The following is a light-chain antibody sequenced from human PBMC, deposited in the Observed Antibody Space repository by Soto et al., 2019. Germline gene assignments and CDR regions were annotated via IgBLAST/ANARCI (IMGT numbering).Light chain of an antibody. Sequence: QSVLTQPPSASGTPGQRSIISCSGSGSNIGSHTVNWYQQLPGTAPKLLIYNNDQRPSGVPDRFSGSKSGTSASLAISGLRSEDEAEYYCATWDDSLNGPVFGGGTQLTVL. CDR3: ATWDDSLNGPV. CDR2: NND. CDR1: GSNIGSHT. J-gene: IGLJ2*01. V-gene: IGLV1-44*01.